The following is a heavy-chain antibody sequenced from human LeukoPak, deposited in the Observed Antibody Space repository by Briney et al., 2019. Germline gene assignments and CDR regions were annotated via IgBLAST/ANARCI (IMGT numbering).Heavy chain of an antibody. Sequence: ASVKVSCKASGYTFTSYGISWVRQAPGQGLEWMGWISAYNGNTNYAQELQGRVTMTTDTSTSTAYMELRSLRSDDTAVYYCARDLKWEPLNWFDPWGQGTLVTVSS. V-gene: IGHV1-18*01. J-gene: IGHJ5*02. CDR3: ARDLKWEPLNWFDP. D-gene: IGHD1-26*01. CDR1: GYTFTSYG. CDR2: ISAYNGNT.